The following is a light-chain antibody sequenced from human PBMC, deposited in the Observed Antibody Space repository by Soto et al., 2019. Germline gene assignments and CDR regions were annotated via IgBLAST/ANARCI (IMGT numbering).Light chain of an antibody. J-gene: IGKJ1*01. CDR3: QQSYDMPWT. Sequence: LCLSAGEVAPLYCRVARKIISSYLTWFQQKPGQAPSLLIFAAANLPAGVPYRFSGSGSGRDFTLTISSLQPEDFATYYCQQSYDMPWTFGQGTKADIK. V-gene: IGKV3D-7*01. CDR2: AAA. CDR1: RKIISSY.